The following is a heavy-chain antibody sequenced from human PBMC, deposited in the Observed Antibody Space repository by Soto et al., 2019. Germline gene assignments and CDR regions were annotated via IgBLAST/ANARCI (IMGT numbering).Heavy chain of an antibody. J-gene: IGHJ6*02. CDR1: GYTFINYA. Sequence: QVQLVQSGAEVKKPGASVKISCKASGYTFINYAIPWVRQAPGQRLEWMGWINAANGNRRYSRKFQGRLTITRDTSASAAYMELSSLGSEGTAVYSCARDYHLLTCSYDIPLYGLEVWGQGTTVTVSS. V-gene: IGHV1-3*01. CDR2: INAANGNR. CDR3: ARDYHLLTCSYDIPLYGLEV. D-gene: IGHD2-2*01.